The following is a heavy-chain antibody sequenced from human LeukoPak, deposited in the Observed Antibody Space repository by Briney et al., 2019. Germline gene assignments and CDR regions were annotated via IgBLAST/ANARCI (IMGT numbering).Heavy chain of an antibody. Sequence: PSETLSLTCAVSGVPFSNYYWSWVRQSPTKGLEWIGEINHSGYTNYNPSLKSRVTISIDTSKNQFSLMVTSMTAAGTGVYYCTRAVAGHPDWGQGTLVTVSS. CDR1: GVPFSNYY. CDR3: TRAVAGHPD. CDR2: INHSGYT. V-gene: IGHV4-34*01. D-gene: IGHD6-19*01. J-gene: IGHJ4*02.